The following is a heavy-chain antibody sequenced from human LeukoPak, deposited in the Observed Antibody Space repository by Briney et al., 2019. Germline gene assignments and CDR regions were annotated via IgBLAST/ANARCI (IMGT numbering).Heavy chain of an antibody. V-gene: IGHV4-31*03. J-gene: IGHJ5*02. D-gene: IGHD3-3*01. CDR3: ARVSITIFGESGWFDP. Sequence: TSQTLSLTSTVSGGSISSGGYYWSWIRQHPGKGLEWIGYIYYSGSTYYNPSLKSRVTISVDTSKNQFSLKLSSVTAADTAVYYCARVSITIFGESGWFDPWGQGTLVTVSS. CDR1: GGSISSGGYY. CDR2: IYYSGST.